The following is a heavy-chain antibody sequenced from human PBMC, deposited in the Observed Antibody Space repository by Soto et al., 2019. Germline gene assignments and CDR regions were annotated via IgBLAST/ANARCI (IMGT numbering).Heavy chain of an antibody. CDR3: ASVVVAASDAFDI. Sequence: GESLKISCKGSGYSFTSYWIGWVRQMPGKGLEWMGIIYPGDSDTRYSPSFQGQVTISADKSISTAYLQWSSLKASDTAMYYCASVVVAASDAFDIWGQGTRVTVSS. CDR1: GYSFTSYW. D-gene: IGHD2-15*01. J-gene: IGHJ3*02. CDR2: IYPGDSDT. V-gene: IGHV5-51*01.